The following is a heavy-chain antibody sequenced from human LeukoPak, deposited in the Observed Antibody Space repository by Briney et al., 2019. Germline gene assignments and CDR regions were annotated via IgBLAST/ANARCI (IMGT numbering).Heavy chain of an antibody. Sequence: PGGSLRLSCAASGFTFSDYYMSWIRQAPGKGLEWVSYISSSSTYTNYADSVKGRFTISRDNAKNSLYLQMNSLRAEDTAVYYCARYGLGSYYKFDYWGQGTLVTVSS. J-gene: IGHJ4*02. CDR3: ARYGLGSYYKFDY. D-gene: IGHD3-10*01. CDR2: ISSSSTYT. CDR1: GFTFSDYY. V-gene: IGHV3-11*03.